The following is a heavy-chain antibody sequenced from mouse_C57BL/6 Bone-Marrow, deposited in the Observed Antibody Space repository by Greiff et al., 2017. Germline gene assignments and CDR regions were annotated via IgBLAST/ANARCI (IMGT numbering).Heavy chain of an antibody. CDR1: GYAFSSSW. D-gene: IGHD1-1*01. Sequence: QVQLKESGPELVKPGASVKISCKASGYAFSSSWMNWVKQRPGKGLEWIGRIYPGDGDTNYNGKFKGKATLTADKSSSTAYMQLSSLPSEDSAVYFCARWDYYGSSYLYFDYWGQGTTLTVSS. V-gene: IGHV1-82*01. CDR2: IYPGDGDT. J-gene: IGHJ2*01. CDR3: ARWDYYGSSYLYFDY.